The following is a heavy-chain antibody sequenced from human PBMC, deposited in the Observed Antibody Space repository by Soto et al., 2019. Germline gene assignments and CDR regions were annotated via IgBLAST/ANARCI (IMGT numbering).Heavy chain of an antibody. Sequence: GGSLSLSCAGYGFSFGGYAMSWVCQAPGKGLEWISGVSGGGTSTYYAGSVKGRFTISRDSSVVYLQMNSLRADDTAVYYCAKWGGYYAYYSEMDVWGRGTTVTVSS. CDR1: GFSFGGYA. CDR3: AKWGGYYAYYSEMDV. J-gene: IGHJ6*02. D-gene: IGHD1-26*01. CDR2: VSGGGTST. V-gene: IGHV3-23*01.